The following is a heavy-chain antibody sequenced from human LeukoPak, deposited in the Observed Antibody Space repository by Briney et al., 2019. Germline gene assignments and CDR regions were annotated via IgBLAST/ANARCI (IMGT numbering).Heavy chain of an antibody. D-gene: IGHD1-14*01. J-gene: IGHJ3*02. CDR1: GYTFTSYG. V-gene: IGHV1-18*01. CDR2: ISAYNGNT. Sequence: ASVKVSCKASGYTFTSYGISWVRQAPGQGLEWMGWISAYNGNTNYAQKLQGRVTMTTDTSTSTAYMELSSLRSEDTAVYYCARDNLGITHAFDIWGQGTMVTVSS. CDR3: ARDNLGITHAFDI.